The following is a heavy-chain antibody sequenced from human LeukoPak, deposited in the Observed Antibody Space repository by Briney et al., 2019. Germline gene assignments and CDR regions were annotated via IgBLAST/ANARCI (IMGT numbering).Heavy chain of an antibody. J-gene: IGHJ4*02. V-gene: IGHV4-39*01. CDR1: GGSISSSSYY. CDR3: AGQSHITAAGAYFDY. D-gene: IGHD6-13*01. CDR2: IYHSGST. Sequence: SETLSLTCTVSGGSISSSSYYWGWIRQSPGKGLQWIGSIYHSGSTYYNPSLRSRVTISVDTSKNQFSLKLSSVTAADTAVYYCAGQSHITAAGAYFDYWGQGTLVTVSS.